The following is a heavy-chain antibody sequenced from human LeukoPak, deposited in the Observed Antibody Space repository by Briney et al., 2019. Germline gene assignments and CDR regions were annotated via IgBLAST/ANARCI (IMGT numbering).Heavy chain of an antibody. D-gene: IGHD3-10*01. V-gene: IGHV3-15*01. CDR1: GYTFSNAW. Sequence: GGSLRLSCAASGYTFSNAWMSWVRQAPGRGLEWVGRIKSKTDGGTTDYAAPVKGRFTISRDDSKNTLYLQMNSLKTEDTAVYYCTTVVVTMVRGVRDYWGQGTLVTVSS. J-gene: IGHJ4*02. CDR2: IKSKTDGGTT. CDR3: TTVVVTMVRGVRDY.